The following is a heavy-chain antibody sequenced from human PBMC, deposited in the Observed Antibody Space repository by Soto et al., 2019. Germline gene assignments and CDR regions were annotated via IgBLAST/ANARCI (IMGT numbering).Heavy chain of an antibody. Sequence: QVQLVQSGAEVKKPGSSVKVSCKASGGTFSSYAISWVRQAPGQGLEWMGGIIPIFGTADYAQKFQGRVTITADEFASRAYMDLSSLRSEDTAVYYCARNLGGNHYYYGMDVWGQGTTVTVSS. J-gene: IGHJ6*02. CDR1: GGTFSSYA. D-gene: IGHD3-16*01. V-gene: IGHV1-69*12. CDR2: IIPIFGTA. CDR3: ARNLGGNHYYYGMDV.